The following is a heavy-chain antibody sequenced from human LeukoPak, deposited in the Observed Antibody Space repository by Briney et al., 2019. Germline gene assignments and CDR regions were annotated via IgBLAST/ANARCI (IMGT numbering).Heavy chain of an antibody. CDR2: IYSGGST. D-gene: IGHD3-9*01. V-gene: IGHV3-53*01. CDR1: GFTVSSNY. CDR3: ATHILTGYYNLNLDY. J-gene: IGHJ4*02. Sequence: GGSLRLSCAASGFTVSSNYMSWVCQAPGKGPEWVSVIYSGGSTYYADSVKGRFTISRDNSKNTLYLQMNSLRAEDTAVYYCATHILTGYYNLNLDYWGQGTLVTVSS.